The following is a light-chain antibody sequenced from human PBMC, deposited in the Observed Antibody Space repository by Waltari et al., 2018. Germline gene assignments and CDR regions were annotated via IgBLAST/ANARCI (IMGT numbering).Light chain of an antibody. V-gene: IGKV3-15*01. CDR2: GIS. Sequence: EIVMTQSPATLSVSPGERVTLSCRASQSLGSFLAWYQQKLGQAHRLLISGISTRATGIPARFSGSGSGTDFTLTISSLESEDFAVYYCQQYKSWPLTFGPGTKVDIK. CDR3: QQYKSWPLT. CDR1: QSLGSF. J-gene: IGKJ3*01.